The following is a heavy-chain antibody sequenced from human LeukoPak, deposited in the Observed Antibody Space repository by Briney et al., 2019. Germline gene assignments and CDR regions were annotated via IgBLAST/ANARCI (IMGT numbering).Heavy chain of an antibody. V-gene: IGHV5-51*01. J-gene: IGHJ4*02. Sequence: GESLMIPCKGSGYSFTNYWIGWVRQLPGKGLEWMGIFYPGDSDTRYSPPFQAQLTISVDNSINTAYLQWSGRSGADSPMYYCARRGYDSSGSKHADWGGRGTLVTVSS. CDR3: ARRGYDSSGSKHADW. CDR2: FYPGDSDT. D-gene: IGHD3-22*01. CDR1: GYSFTNYW.